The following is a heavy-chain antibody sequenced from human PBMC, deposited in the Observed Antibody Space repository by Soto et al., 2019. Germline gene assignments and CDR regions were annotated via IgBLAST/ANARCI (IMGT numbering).Heavy chain of an antibody. CDR1: GGTFSTYA. Sequence: QVQLVQSGAEVKKPESSVKVSCKAPGGTFSTYAISWVRQAPGQGLEWMGGIIPMFGTANYAQRFQDRVTITADATTNAVYMGQSSLSSEDTAVYFCASGIRLRLRRINNGYEGWGQGTLVTVSS. CDR3: ASGIRLRLRRINNGYEG. CDR2: IIPMFGTA. V-gene: IGHV1-69*12. J-gene: IGHJ4*02. D-gene: IGHD5-12*01.